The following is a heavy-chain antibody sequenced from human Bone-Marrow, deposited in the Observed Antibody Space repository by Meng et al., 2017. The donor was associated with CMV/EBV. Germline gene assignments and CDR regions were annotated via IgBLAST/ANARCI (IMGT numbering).Heavy chain of an antibody. CDR1: GFTFSTYS. CDR2: ISSSSSYV. CDR3: ARQYSSSGFFDY. V-gene: IGHV3-21*01. Sequence: GGSLRLSCAASGFTFSTYSMNWVRQAPGKGLGWVSSISSSSSYVYYADSVKGRFTVSRDNAKNSLYLQMNSLRAEDTAVYFCARQYSSSGFFDYWGQGTLVAVSS. J-gene: IGHJ4*02. D-gene: IGHD6-6*01.